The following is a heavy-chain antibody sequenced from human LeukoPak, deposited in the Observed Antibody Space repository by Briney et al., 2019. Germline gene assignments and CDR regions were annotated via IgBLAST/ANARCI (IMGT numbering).Heavy chain of an antibody. J-gene: IGHJ4*02. D-gene: IGHD2-8*02. CDR1: GFTFSSYA. Sequence: GRSLRLSCAASGFTFSSYAMHWVRQAPGKGLEWVAVISYDGSNKYYADSVKGRFTISRDNSKNTLYLQMNSLRAEDTAVYYCARSPDPTTGYFAYWGQGTLVTVSS. V-gene: IGHV3-30-3*01. CDR2: ISYDGSNK. CDR3: ARSPDPTTGYFAY.